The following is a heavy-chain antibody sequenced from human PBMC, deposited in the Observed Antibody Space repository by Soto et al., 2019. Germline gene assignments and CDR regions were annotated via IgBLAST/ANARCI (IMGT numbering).Heavy chain of an antibody. D-gene: IGHD2-15*01. CDR2: IYYSGST. Sequence: SATRSLTCPVAGGSISSYCWSWIWQPPGEGLEWIGYIYYSGSTNYNPSLKSRVTISVDTSKNQFSLKLSSVTAADTAVYYCAAVGVYCSGGSCYSRTYFEYWGQGTLVTVS. CDR3: AAVGVYCSGGSCYSRTYFEY. J-gene: IGHJ4*02. CDR1: GGSISSYC. V-gene: IGHV4-59*01.